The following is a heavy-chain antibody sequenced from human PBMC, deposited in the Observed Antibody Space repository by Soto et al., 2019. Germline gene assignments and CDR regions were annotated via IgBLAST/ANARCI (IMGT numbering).Heavy chain of an antibody. J-gene: IGHJ4*02. CDR1: GGSISSSSYY. V-gene: IGHV4-39*01. CDR3: ARNRVRWFEASDFDY. Sequence: QLQLQESGPGLVKPSETLSLTCTVSGGSISSSSYYWGWIRQPPGKGLEWIGSIYYSGSTYYNPSLKSRVTISVDTSKNQFSLNLSSVTAEDTAVYYCARNRVRWFEASDFDYWGQGTLVTVSS. CDR2: IYYSGST. D-gene: IGHD3-10*01.